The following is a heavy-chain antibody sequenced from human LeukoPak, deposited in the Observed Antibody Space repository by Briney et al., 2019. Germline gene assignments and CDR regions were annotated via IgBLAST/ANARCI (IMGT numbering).Heavy chain of an antibody. CDR2: IHPNSGGA. D-gene: IGHD6-13*01. CDR1: GHTFTDYY. CDR3: ARWLGSSWFS. Sequence: ASVKVSCKASGHTFTDYYLHWVRQAPGQGLEWMGWIHPNSGGANYAQSFQGRVTMTRDTSISTAYMELSSLGSDDTAVYYCARWLGSSWFSWGQGTLVTVSS. J-gene: IGHJ5*02. V-gene: IGHV1-2*02.